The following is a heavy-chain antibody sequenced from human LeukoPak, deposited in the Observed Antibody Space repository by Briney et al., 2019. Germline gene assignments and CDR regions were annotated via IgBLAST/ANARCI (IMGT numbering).Heavy chain of an antibody. CDR3: ARDLRVPAAILDYYYYGMDV. CDR2: IYYSGST. D-gene: IGHD2-2*02. J-gene: IGHJ6*02. V-gene: IGHV4-59*01. CDR1: GGSISSYY. Sequence: SETLSLTCTVSGGSISSYYWSWIRQPPGKGLEWIGYIYYSGSTNYNPSLKSRVTISVDTSKNQFSLKLSSVTAADTAVHYCARDLRVPAAILDYYYYGMDVWGQGTTVTVSS.